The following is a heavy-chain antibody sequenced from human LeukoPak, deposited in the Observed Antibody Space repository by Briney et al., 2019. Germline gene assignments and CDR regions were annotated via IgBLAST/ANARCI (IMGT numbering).Heavy chain of an antibody. CDR1: GGSFSGYY. J-gene: IGHJ4*02. V-gene: IGHV4-34*01. Sequence: SETLSLTCAVYGGSFSGYYWSWIRQPPGKGLEWIGEINHSGSTNYNPSLKSRVTISVDTSKNQFSLKLSSVTAVDTAVYYCARVGATQVLPGPGYYFDYWGQGTLVTVSS. CDR2: INHSGST. D-gene: IGHD1-26*01. CDR3: ARVGATQVLPGPGYYFDY.